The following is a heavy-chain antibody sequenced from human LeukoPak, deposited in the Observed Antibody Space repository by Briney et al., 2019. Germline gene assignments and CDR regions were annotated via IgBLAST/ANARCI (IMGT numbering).Heavy chain of an antibody. V-gene: IGHV4-59*11. Sequence: SSETLSLTCSVSGDSISSHFWSWIRQPPGKGLEWIGYIHYSGMTNYNPSLKSRATLSVDTSKNQFSLKLSSVTAADTAVYYCARVKWEYIQRDGYYYMDVWGKGTTVTVSS. CDR1: GDSISSHF. CDR2: IHYSGMT. D-gene: IGHD1-26*01. J-gene: IGHJ6*03. CDR3: ARVKWEYIQRDGYYYMDV.